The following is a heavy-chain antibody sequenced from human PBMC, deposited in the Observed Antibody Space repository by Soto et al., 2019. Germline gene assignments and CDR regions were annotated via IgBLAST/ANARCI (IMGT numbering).Heavy chain of an antibody. D-gene: IGHD4-17*01. J-gene: IGHJ4*02. CDR1: GFTFDDYA. Sequence: EVQLVESGGGLVQPGRSLRLSCAASGFTFDDYAMHWVRQAPGKGLEWVSGISWHSGSIGYADSVKGRFTISRDNAKNSLYLQMNSLRAEDTALYYCAKVPFGDYGEFDYWGQGTLVTVSS. CDR2: ISWHSGSI. CDR3: AKVPFGDYGEFDY. V-gene: IGHV3-9*01.